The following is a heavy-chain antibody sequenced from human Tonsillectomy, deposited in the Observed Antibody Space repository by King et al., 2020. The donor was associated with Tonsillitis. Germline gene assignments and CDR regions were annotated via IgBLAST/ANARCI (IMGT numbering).Heavy chain of an antibody. CDR2: ITSSSNYI. CDR1: GFTFNIYT. J-gene: IGHJ4*02. CDR3: ATSEGGNEFDF. V-gene: IGHV3-21*01. Sequence: EVQLVESGGGLVKPGGSLRLSCAASGFTFNIYTMTWVRQAPGKGLEWVSTITSSSNYIYYADSVKGRFTISRDNARNSLYLQMNSLRPEDTAVYYCATSEGGNEFDFWGQGTLVTVSS. D-gene: IGHD4-23*01.